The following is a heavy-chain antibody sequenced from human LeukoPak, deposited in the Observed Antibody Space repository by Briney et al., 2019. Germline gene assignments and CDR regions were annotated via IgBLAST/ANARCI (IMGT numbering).Heavy chain of an antibody. CDR3: ARTKGGIAAADAYFDY. V-gene: IGHV4-38-2*02. D-gene: IGHD6-13*01. CDR2: IHHSGST. Sequence: SETLSLTCTVSGYSISSGYYWGWMRQPPGKGLEWIESIHHSGSTYYNPSLKSRVTMSIDTSKNQFSLKLSSVTAADTAVYYCARTKGGIAAADAYFDYWGQGTLVTVSS. CDR1: GYSISSGYY. J-gene: IGHJ4*02.